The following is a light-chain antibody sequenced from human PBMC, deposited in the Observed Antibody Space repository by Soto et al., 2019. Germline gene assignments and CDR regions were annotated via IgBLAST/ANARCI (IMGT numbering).Light chain of an antibody. V-gene: IGLV2-14*01. Sequence: QSVLTQPASVSGSPGQSITISCTGTSSDVGGYNYVSRYQQHPGKAPKLMIYEVSNRPSGVSNRFSGSKSGNTASLTISGLQAEDEADYYCSSYTSSSTPRVFGGGTKLTVL. CDR1: SSDVGGYNY. J-gene: IGLJ3*02. CDR2: EVS. CDR3: SSYTSSSTPRV.